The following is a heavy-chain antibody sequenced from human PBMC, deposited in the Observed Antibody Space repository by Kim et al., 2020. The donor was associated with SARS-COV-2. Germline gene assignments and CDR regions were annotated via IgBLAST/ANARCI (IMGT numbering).Heavy chain of an antibody. D-gene: IGHD2-8*01. J-gene: IGHJ3*01. Sequence: GGSLRLSCTGSDLSFSTYSVTWVRQAPGKGLDWVSSIGANGSQKSYGDSVKGRFTISRDNSRKTVFLQMNSLTAEDTAVYFCSRDPNGDYLGAFDGWGQGTTVTVSS. CDR1: DLSFSTYS. CDR2: IGANGSQK. V-gene: IGHV3-21*04. CDR3: SRDPNGDYLGAFDG.